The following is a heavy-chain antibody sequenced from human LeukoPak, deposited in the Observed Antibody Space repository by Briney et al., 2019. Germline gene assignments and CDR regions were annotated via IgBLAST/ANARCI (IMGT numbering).Heavy chain of an antibody. J-gene: IGHJ4*02. Sequence: SETLSLTCTVSGGSISSYYWSWIRQPAGKGLEWIGRIYTSGSTYYNPSLKSRVTISVDTSKNQFSLRLHSVTAADTAVYYCARDRSYYSDTGTDYWGQGALVTVSS. D-gene: IGHD3-22*01. V-gene: IGHV4-4*07. CDR1: GGSISSYY. CDR3: ARDRSYYSDTGTDY. CDR2: IYTSGST.